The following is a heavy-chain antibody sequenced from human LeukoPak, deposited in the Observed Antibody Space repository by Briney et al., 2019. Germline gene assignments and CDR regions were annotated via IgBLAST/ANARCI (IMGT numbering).Heavy chain of an antibody. CDR2: ISSSSSYT. V-gene: IGHV3-21*04. Sequence: GGSLRLSCAASGFTFSSYSMNWVRQAPGKGLEWVSSISSSSSYTYYADSVKGRFTISRDNSKNTLYLQMNSLRAEDTAVYYCAKVNDYGSGQGGYYYYMDVWGKGTTVTVSS. D-gene: IGHD3-10*01. J-gene: IGHJ6*03. CDR3: AKVNDYGSGQGGYYYYMDV. CDR1: GFTFSSYS.